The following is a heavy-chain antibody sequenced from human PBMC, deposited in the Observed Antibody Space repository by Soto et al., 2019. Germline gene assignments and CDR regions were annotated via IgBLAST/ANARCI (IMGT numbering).Heavy chain of an antibody. V-gene: IGHV4-34*01. CDR2: INHSGST. J-gene: IGHJ5*02. Sequence: SETLSLTCAVYGRSFSGYYWIWIRQPPGKGLEWIGEINHSGSTNYNPSLKSRVTISVDTYKNQFSLKLSSVTAADTAVYYCVADVAGHYTWLDPWGQGTLVTVSS. CDR1: GRSFSGYY. CDR3: VADVAGHYTWLDP. D-gene: IGHD6-19*01.